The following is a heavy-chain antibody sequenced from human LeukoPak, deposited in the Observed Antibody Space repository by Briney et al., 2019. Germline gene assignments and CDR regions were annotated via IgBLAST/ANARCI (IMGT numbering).Heavy chain of an antibody. V-gene: IGHV4-30-2*01. CDR1: GGSISNGGYS. J-gene: IGHJ3*02. Sequence: SQTLSLTCAVSGGSISNGGYSWGWIRQPPGKGLEFIGYIYHTGSTNYNPSLKSRVAISVDRSKNQFSLKLTSVTAADTAVYYCARGSVYDSSTFDIWGQGTMVTVSS. D-gene: IGHD3-22*01. CDR2: IYHTGST. CDR3: ARGSVYDSSTFDI.